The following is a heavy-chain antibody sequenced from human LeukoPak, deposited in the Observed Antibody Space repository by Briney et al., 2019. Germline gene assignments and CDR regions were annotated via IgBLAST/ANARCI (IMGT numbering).Heavy chain of an antibody. CDR1: GYTFITYD. CDR3: ARGRGGGGLMWRYFDC. J-gene: IGHJ4*02. V-gene: IGHV1-8*02. D-gene: IGHD3-16*01. CDR2: MNPKSGKT. Sequence: ASVKVSRKASGYTFITYDINWIRQAPGQGLEWMGWMNPKSGKTAFGQRCQGRVTFTRDNSINTAYMDMSSLRSDDTAVYYCARGRGGGGLMWRYFDCWGQGGLITVPP.